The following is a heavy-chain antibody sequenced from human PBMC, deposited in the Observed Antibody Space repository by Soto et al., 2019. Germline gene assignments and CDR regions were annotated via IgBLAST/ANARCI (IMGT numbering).Heavy chain of an antibody. CDR2: IKSKTDGGTT. CDR1: GFTFSNAW. D-gene: IGHD1-7*01. V-gene: IGHV3-15*01. Sequence: GGSLRLSCAASGFTFSNAWMSWVRQAPGKGLEWVGRIKSKTDGGTTDYAAPVKGRFTISRDDSKNTLYLQMNSLKTEDTAVYYCTTGSPGTTTFDYWGQGTLGTVSS. J-gene: IGHJ4*02. CDR3: TTGSPGTTTFDY.